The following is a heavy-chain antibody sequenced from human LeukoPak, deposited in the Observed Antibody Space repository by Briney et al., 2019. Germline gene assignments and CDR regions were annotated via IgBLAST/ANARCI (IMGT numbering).Heavy chain of an antibody. Sequence: SETLSLTCTVSGGSISSSSYYWGWIRPPPGKGLEWIGSIYYSGSTYYNPSPKSRVTISVDTSKNQFSLKLSSVTAADTAVYYCARKGIGAAAGTGWFDPWGQGTLVTVSS. CDR2: IYYSGST. CDR3: ARKGIGAAAGTGWFDP. V-gene: IGHV4-39*07. D-gene: IGHD6-13*01. CDR1: GGSISSSSYY. J-gene: IGHJ5*02.